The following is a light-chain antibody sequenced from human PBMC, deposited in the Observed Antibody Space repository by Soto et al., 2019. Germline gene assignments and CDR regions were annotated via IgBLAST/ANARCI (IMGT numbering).Light chain of an antibody. J-gene: IGLJ1*01. Sequence: QSVLTQPPSVYGAPEQRVTISCSGSSSNIGAAYEVNWYQQPPGMAPKLLVYGNSNRPSGVPDRFSGSKSGTSASLAITGLHAEDEADYYCQSYDSRLSGYVFGTGTKVTVL. CDR3: QSYDSRLSGYV. CDR2: GNS. CDR1: SSNIGAAYE. V-gene: IGLV1-40*01.